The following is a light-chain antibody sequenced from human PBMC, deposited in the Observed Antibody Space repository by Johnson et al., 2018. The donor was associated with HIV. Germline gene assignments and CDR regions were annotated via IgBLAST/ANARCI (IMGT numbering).Light chain of an antibody. J-gene: IGLJ1*01. Sequence: QPVLTQPPSVSAAPGQKVTISCSGSSSNIGNNYVSWYQQLPGTAPKLLIYDNNKRPSGIPDRFSGSKSDTSATLGITGLQTGDEADYYCGAWDSSLSAFYVFGTGPKVTVL. CDR2: DNN. CDR3: GAWDSSLSAFYV. CDR1: SSNIGNNY. V-gene: IGLV1-51*01.